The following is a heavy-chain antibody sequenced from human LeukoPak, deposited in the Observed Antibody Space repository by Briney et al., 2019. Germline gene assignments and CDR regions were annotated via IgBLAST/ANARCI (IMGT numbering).Heavy chain of an antibody. CDR2: ISDTGGNP. CDR1: GFTFSSDA. V-gene: IGHV3-23*01. Sequence: GGSLRLSCAASGFTFSSDAMNWVRQAPGKGLEWVSGISDTGGNPYYADSVKGRFTISRDKSKNTLDLQMNSLRAEDTAVYYCAKGTMHDYWGQGTLVTVSA. D-gene: IGHD4/OR15-4a*01. J-gene: IGHJ4*02. CDR3: AKGTMHDY.